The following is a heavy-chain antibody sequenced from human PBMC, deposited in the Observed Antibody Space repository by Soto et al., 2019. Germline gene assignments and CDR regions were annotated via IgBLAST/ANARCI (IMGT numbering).Heavy chain of an antibody. CDR3: ARNCDFWSGYFYYYYYGMDV. CDR1: GGTFSSYA. V-gene: IGHV1-69*06. J-gene: IGHJ6*02. Sequence: SVKVSCKASGGTFSSYAISWVRQAPGQGLEWMGGIIPIFGTANYAQKFQGRVTITADKSTSTAYMELSSLRSEDTAVYYCARNCDFWSGYFYYYYYGMDVWGQGTTVTVSS. D-gene: IGHD3-3*01. CDR2: IIPIFGTA.